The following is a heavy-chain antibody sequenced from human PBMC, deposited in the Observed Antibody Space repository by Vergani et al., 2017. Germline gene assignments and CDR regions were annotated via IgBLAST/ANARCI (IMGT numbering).Heavy chain of an antibody. CDR2: IIPILGIA. D-gene: IGHD6-6*01. CDR3: ARWSSSEGLDY. Sequence: QVQLVQSGAEVKKPGASVKVSCKASGYTFTGYYMHWVRQAPGQGLEWMGRIIPILGIANYAQKFQGRVTITADKSTSTAYMELSSLRSDDTAVYYCARWSSSEGLDYWGQGTLVTVSS. J-gene: IGHJ4*02. CDR1: GYTFTGYY. V-gene: IGHV1-69*09.